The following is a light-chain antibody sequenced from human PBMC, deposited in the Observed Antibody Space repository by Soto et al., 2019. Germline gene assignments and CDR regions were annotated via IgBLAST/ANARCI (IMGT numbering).Light chain of an antibody. V-gene: IGKV1-5*03. CDR2: KAS. CDR3: QQYNSYSIT. CDR1: QSISSW. J-gene: IGKJ5*01. Sequence: DIPMTQSPSTLSASVGDRVTITCRASQSISSWLAWYQQKPGKAPKLLIYKASSLESGVPSRFSGSGSGTEFTLTISSLQPDDFATYSCQQYNSYSITFGQGTRLEIK.